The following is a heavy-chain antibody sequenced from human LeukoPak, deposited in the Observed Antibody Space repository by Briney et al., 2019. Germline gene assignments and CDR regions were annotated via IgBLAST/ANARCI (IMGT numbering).Heavy chain of an antibody. Sequence: GGSLRLSCAVSGFTFSSYAMHWVRHAPPKGLEWWAVISYDGSNIYYADSVKGRFTISRGNSKNTLYLQMNTLSAEDTAMYYCARDQTLLWFGELSSWGFFGHWGLGTLVTVSS. D-gene: IGHD3-10*01. CDR2: ISYDGSNI. V-gene: IGHV3-30*04. CDR3: ARDQTLLWFGELSSWGFFGH. CDR1: GFTFSSYA. J-gene: IGHJ4*02.